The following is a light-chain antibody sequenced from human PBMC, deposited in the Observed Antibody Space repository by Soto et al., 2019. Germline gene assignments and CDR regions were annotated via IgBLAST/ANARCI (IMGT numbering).Light chain of an antibody. Sequence: DIQMTQSPSTLSGSVGDRVTITCRASQTISSWLAWYQQKPGKAPKLLIYKASTLKSGVPSRFSGSGSGTEFTLTLSSLQPDDFAAYYCQHYNSYSEAFGQGNKVELK. J-gene: IGKJ1*01. CDR2: KAS. CDR1: QTISSW. V-gene: IGKV1-5*03. CDR3: QHYNSYSEA.